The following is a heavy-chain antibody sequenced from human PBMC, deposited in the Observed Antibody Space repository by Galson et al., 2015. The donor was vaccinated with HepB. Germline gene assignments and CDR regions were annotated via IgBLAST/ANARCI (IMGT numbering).Heavy chain of an antibody. CDR1: GFIFSSYA. CDR2: ISGRGDTT. V-gene: IGHV3-23*01. Sequence: SLRLSCAASGFIFSSYAMNWVRQVPGKGLEWVATISGRGDTTFYAASVKGRFTISRGNSENTLYLQMNSLRVEDTAVYFCARKFGYFDYWGQGALVTVSA. D-gene: IGHD3-16*01. CDR3: ARKFGYFDY. J-gene: IGHJ4*02.